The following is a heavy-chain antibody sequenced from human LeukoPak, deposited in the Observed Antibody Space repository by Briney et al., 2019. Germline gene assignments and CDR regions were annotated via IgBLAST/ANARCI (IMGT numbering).Heavy chain of an antibody. D-gene: IGHD4/OR15-4a*01. V-gene: IGHV4-59*08. CDR1: GGSISSYY. CDR2: VYYSGNT. J-gene: IGHJ3*02. CDR3: ARHGGANIVETFLHAFDI. Sequence: SETLSLTCTVSGGSISSYYWSWIRQPPGKGLEWIGYVYYSGNTNYSPSLKSRVGTSMATSKNQLSLQLKSVTAGDTAIYYCARHGGANIVETFLHAFDIWGQGTVVNGSS.